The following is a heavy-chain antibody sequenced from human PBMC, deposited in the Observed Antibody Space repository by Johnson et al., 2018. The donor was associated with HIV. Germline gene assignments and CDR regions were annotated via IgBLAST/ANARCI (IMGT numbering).Heavy chain of an antibody. CDR2: ISSSGSTI. D-gene: IGHD6-6*01. CDR1: GFTFSDYY. CDR3: ARAGSSSSGPRAFDI. J-gene: IGHJ3*02. Sequence: QVQLVESGGGLVKPGGSLRLSCAASGFTFSDYYMSWIRQAPGKGLEWVSYISSSGSTIYYADSVKGRFTISRDTSKNTLYLRMNSLRTEDTAVYYCARAGSSSSGPRAFDIWGQGTMVTVSS. V-gene: IGHV3-11*01.